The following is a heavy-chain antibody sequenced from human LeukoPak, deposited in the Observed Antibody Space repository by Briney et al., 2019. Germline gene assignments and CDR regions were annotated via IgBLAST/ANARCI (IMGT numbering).Heavy chain of an antibody. D-gene: IGHD6-13*01. CDR2: IWYDGSNK. J-gene: IGHJ4*02. CDR3: ARGLGIAAAGVDY. CDR1: GFTFSSYG. Sequence: GGSLRLSCAASGFTFSSYGMHWVRQAPGKGLEWVAVIWYDGSNKYYADSVKGRFTISRDNSKNMLYLQMNSLRAEDTAVYYCARGLGIAAAGVDYWGQGTLVTVSS. V-gene: IGHV3-33*01.